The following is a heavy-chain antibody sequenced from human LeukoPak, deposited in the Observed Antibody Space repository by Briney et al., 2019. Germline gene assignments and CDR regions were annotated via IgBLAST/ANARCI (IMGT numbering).Heavy chain of an antibody. V-gene: IGHV4-34*01. Sequence: SETLSLTCAVYGGSFSGYYWSWIRQPPGKGPEWIGEINHSGSTNYNPSLKSRVTISVDTSKNQFSLKLSSVTAADTAVYYCARWQWAYFDYWGQGTLVTVSS. CDR1: GGSFSGYY. D-gene: IGHD6-19*01. CDR2: INHSGST. J-gene: IGHJ4*02. CDR3: ARWQWAYFDY.